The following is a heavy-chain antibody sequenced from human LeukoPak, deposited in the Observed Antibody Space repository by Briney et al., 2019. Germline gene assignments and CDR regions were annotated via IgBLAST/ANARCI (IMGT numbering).Heavy chain of an antibody. V-gene: IGHV4-38-2*02. J-gene: IGHJ5*02. CDR1: GYSISSGYY. D-gene: IGHD6-13*01. Sequence: SETLSLTCTVSGYSISSGYYWGWIRQPPGKGLEWIGSIYHSRSTYYHPSLKSRGTISVDTSKNQFSLKLSSVTAADTAVYYCARRPIAAAGTPLPIVYGPWGQGTLVTVSS. CDR3: ARRPIAAAGTPLPIVYGP. CDR2: IYHSRST.